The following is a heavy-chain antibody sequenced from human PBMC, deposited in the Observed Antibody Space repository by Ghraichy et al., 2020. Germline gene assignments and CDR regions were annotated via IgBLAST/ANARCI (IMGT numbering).Heavy chain of an antibody. CDR3: AHRISVSTLIPQYYFDY. J-gene: IGHJ4*02. Sequence: SGPTLVKPTQTLTLTCTFSGFSLSTRGVGVGWIRQPPGEALEWLAVIYWNDDKRYSPSLRSRLTITKDTSKNQVVLTMTNMDPVDTATYYCAHRISVSTLIPQYYFDYWGQGTLVTVSS. D-gene: IGHD5/OR15-5a*01. CDR2: IYWNDDK. CDR1: GFSLSTRGVG. V-gene: IGHV2-5*01.